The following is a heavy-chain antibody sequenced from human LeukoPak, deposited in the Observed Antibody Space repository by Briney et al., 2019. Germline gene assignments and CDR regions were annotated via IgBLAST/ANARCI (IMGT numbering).Heavy chain of an antibody. J-gene: IGHJ4*02. V-gene: IGHV4-34*01. CDR2: INHSGST. D-gene: IGHD6-25*01. CDR1: GGSFSGYY. CDR3: ARGQRYRYSSGHGLFVY. Sequence: PSETLSLTCAVYGGSFSGYYWSWIRQPPGKGLEWIGEINHSGSTNYNPSLKSRVTTSVDTSKNQFSLKLCSVTAADTAVYYCARGQRYRYSSGHGLFVYWGQGTLVTVSS.